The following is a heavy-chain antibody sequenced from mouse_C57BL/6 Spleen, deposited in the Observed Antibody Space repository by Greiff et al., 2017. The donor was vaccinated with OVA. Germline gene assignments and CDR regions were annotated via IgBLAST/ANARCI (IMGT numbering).Heavy chain of an antibody. J-gene: IGHJ3*01. Sequence: EVQLQQSGPVLVKPGASVKMSCKASGYTFTDYYMNWVKQSHGKSLEWIGVINPYNGGTSYNQKFKGKATLTVDKSSSTAYMELNSLTSEDSAVYYCAKAMDLYYSNSWFAYWGQGTLVTVSA. CDR2: INPYNGGT. V-gene: IGHV1-19*01. CDR3: AKAMDLYYSNSWFAY. CDR1: GYTFTDYY. D-gene: IGHD2-5*01.